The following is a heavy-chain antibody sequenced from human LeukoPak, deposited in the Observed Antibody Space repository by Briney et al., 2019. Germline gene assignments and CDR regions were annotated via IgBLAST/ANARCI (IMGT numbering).Heavy chain of an antibody. J-gene: IGHJ4*02. CDR1: GFTFSSYE. CDR2: MSSRGSTI. CDR3: ARDESIRWFGRRFDY. Sequence: GGSLRLSCAASGFTFSSYEMNWVRQPPGKGLEWGSYMSSRGSTIYYADCGKGRFTISRDKAKNSMYLQMNSLRAEDTAVYYCARDESIRWFGRRFDYWGQGTLVTVSS. D-gene: IGHD3-10*01. V-gene: IGHV3-48*03.